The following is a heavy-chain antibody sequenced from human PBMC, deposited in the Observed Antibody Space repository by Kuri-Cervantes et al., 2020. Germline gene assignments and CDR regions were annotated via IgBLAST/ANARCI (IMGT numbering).Heavy chain of an antibody. D-gene: IGHD3-10*01. CDR1: GFTFSDYY. CDR2: ISSSGSTI. Sequence: GESLKIPCAASGFTFSDYYMSWIRQAPGKGLEWVSYISSSGSTIYYADSVKGRFTISRDNAKNSLYLQMNSLRAEDTAVYHCARVTPYYYGSCFDYWGQGTLVTVSS. J-gene: IGHJ4*02. CDR3: ARVTPYYYGSCFDY. V-gene: IGHV3-11*01.